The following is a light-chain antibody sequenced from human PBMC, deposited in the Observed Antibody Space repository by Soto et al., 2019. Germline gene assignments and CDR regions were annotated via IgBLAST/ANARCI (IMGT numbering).Light chain of an antibody. CDR1: QSIGRW. CDR2: QAS. Sequence: DIQMTQSPSTLSASVGDTVTITCRASQSIGRWLAWYQQKPGKAPTLLIYQASNLEVGVPSRFSGSGSGTQFTLTIDSLQPDDFAVYFCQQYNSFSRTF. J-gene: IGKJ1*01. CDR3: QQYNSFSRT. V-gene: IGKV1-5*03.